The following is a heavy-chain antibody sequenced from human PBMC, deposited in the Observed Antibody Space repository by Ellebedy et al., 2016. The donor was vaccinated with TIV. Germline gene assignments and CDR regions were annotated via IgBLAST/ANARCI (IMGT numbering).Heavy chain of an antibody. CDR3: ARDQWLGRAYYFDY. D-gene: IGHD6-19*01. J-gene: IGHJ4*02. Sequence: GESLKIFCATSGFTFSNYWMTWVRQAPGKGLEWVANVKQDGSEENYVDSVKGRFSISRDNTKNSLYVQMNSLRPEDTAVYYCARDQWLGRAYYFDYWGRGTLVTVSS. V-gene: IGHV3-7*01. CDR1: GFTFSNYW. CDR2: VKQDGSEE.